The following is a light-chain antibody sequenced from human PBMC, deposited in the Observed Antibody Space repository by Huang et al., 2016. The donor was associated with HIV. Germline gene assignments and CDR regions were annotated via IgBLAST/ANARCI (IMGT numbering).Light chain of an antibody. CDR1: QTVSNNY. J-gene: IGKJ2*01. V-gene: IGKV3-20*01. Sequence: EIVLTQSPGTLSLSPGKRATLSCRASQTVSNNYLAWYQQKPGQAPRLLIYGASTRATGIPDRFSASGSGTDFTLTLTRLQPDDFALYYCQQYGGFPRYTFGRGTKLEIK. CDR2: GAS. CDR3: QQYGGFPRYT.